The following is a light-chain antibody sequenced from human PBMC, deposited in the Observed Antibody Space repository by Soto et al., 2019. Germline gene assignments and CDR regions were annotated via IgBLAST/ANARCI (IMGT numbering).Light chain of an antibody. CDR2: EVS. Sequence: QSALTQPPSASGSPGQSVTISCTGTSSDVGGYNSVSWYQHHPGKAPKLMIYEVSKRPSGVPDRFSGSKSANTASLTVSGLHADDEADYYCSSYAGSNHYVFGTGTKVTVL. V-gene: IGLV2-8*01. CDR3: SSYAGSNHYV. J-gene: IGLJ1*01. CDR1: SSDVGGYNS.